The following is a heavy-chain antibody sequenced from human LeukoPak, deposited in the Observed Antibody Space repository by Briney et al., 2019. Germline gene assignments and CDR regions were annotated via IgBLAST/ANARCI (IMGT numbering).Heavy chain of an antibody. Sequence: SETLSLTCAVYGGSFSGYYWSWLRQPPGKGREWIGEINHSGSTNYNPSLKSRVTISVDPSKNQFSLKLSSVTAADTAVYYCARVSHYDSSGYYYRSRGWFDPWGQGTLVTVSS. D-gene: IGHD3-22*01. CDR2: INHSGST. CDR3: ARVSHYDSSGYYYRSRGWFDP. CDR1: GGSFSGYY. J-gene: IGHJ5*02. V-gene: IGHV4-34*01.